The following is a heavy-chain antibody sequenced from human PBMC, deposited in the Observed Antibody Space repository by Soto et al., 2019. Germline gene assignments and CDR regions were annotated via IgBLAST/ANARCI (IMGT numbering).Heavy chain of an antibody. CDR2: ISSSGSTI. Sequence: GGSLRLSCAASGFTFSSYEMNWVRQAPGKGLEWVSYISSSGSTIYYADSVKGRFTISRDNVKNSLYLQMNSLRAEDTAVDDWSRDGYRGWFDPGGQGTLVTVSS. CDR3: SRDGYRGWFDP. D-gene: IGHD3-10*01. CDR1: GFTFSSYE. J-gene: IGHJ5*02. V-gene: IGHV3-48*03.